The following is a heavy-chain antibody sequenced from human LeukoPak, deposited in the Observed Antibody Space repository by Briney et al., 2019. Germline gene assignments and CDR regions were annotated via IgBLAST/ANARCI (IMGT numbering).Heavy chain of an antibody. Sequence: GASVKVSCKASGYTFTGYYMNWVRQAPGQGLEWMGWINPNSGGTNHAQKFQGRVTMTRDTSISTAYMELGRLRSDDTAVYYCARDDSSGSLWFDPWGQGTLVTVSS. CDR1: GYTFTGYY. J-gene: IGHJ5*02. CDR2: INPNSGGT. V-gene: IGHV1-2*02. D-gene: IGHD1-26*01. CDR3: ARDDSSGSLWFDP.